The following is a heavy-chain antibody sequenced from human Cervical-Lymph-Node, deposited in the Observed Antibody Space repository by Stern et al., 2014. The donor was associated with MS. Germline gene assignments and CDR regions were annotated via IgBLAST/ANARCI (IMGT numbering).Heavy chain of an antibody. CDR3: ARVRGEYCSGGSCHFDD. Sequence: VQLVQSGAEVKKPGSSVRVSCKASGGTFSKYAISWVRPAPGQGPEWLGGIIPIFDTAAYAQKFRGRTTITADESTSTAYMELSSLRSEDTAMYYCARVRGEYCSGGSCHFDDWGQGTLVTVSS. CDR2: IIPIFDTA. D-gene: IGHD2-15*01. V-gene: IGHV1-69*01. J-gene: IGHJ4*02. CDR1: GGTFSKYA.